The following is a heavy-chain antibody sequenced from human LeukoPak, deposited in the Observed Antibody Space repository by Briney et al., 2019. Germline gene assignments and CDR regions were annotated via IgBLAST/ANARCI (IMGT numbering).Heavy chain of an antibody. CDR1: GYTFTDYY. Sequence: GASVKVSCKASGYTFTDYYMHWVRQAPGQGLEWMGWINPNSGGTNYAQKLQGRVTMTTDTSTSTAYMELRSLRSDDTAVYYCARDRDQSYDFWSGYLGYYYYYMDVWGKGTTVTVSS. D-gene: IGHD3-3*01. J-gene: IGHJ6*03. CDR2: INPNSGGT. CDR3: ARDRDQSYDFWSGYLGYYYYYMDV. V-gene: IGHV1-2*02.